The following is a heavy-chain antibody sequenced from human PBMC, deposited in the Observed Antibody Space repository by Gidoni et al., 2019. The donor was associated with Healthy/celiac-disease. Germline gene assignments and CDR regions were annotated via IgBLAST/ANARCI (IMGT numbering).Heavy chain of an antibody. J-gene: IGHJ6*02. CDR2: ISYDGSNT. CDR1: GFTFSSSG. V-gene: IGHV3-30*18. CDR3: AHDKGSTYYYYGMDV. D-gene: IGHD4-17*01. Sequence: VQLVEPGGGVVQPGRSLRLSCAASGFTFSSSGRHWVRQAPGKGLEWLAVISYDGSNTYYADSAKGRFTISTDNSKNTLYLLMNSLSAEDTAVYYFAHDKGSTYYYYGMDVWGQGTTVTVSS.